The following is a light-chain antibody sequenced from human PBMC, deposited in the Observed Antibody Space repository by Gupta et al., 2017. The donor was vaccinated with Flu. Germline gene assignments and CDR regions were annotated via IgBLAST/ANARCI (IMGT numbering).Light chain of an antibody. J-gene: IGLJ3*02. Sequence: QSVLTQPPSASGTPGQRVTISCSGSSSNIGDNTVNWYQQLPGTAPKLLIYSNNHRPSGVPDRFSGSKSGTSASLAISGLQSEDEADYYCAAWDDSLNGWVFGGGTKLTVL. V-gene: IGLV1-44*01. CDR3: AAWDDSLNGWV. CDR2: SNN. CDR1: SSNIGDNT.